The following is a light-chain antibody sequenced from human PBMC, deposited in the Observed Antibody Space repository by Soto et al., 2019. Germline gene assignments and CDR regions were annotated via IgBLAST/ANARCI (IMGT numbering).Light chain of an antibody. J-gene: IGLJ2*01. CDR3: SSYTSSSPLV. Sequence: QSALTQPASVSGSPGQSITIPCTGTSSDVGGYNYVSWYQHHPGKAPKLMIYGVTNRPSGVSNRFSGSKSGNMASLTISGLQAEDEADYYCSSYTSSSPLVFGGGTKLTVL. CDR1: SSDVGGYNY. CDR2: GVT. V-gene: IGLV2-14*01.